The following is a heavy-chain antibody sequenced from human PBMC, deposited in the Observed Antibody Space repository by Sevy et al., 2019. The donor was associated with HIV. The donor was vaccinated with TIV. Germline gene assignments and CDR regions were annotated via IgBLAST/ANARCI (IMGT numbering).Heavy chain of an antibody. CDR3: AREKYCGGDCYSRTFAAYYYYGMDV. D-gene: IGHD2-21*02. CDR2: IIPIFGTA. CDR1: GGTFSSYA. J-gene: IGHJ6*02. V-gene: IGHV1-69*13. Sequence: ASVKVSCKASGGTFSSYAISWVRQAPGQGLEWMGGIIPIFGTANYAQKFQGRVTITADESTSTAYMELSSLRSEDTAVYYCAREKYCGGDCYSRTFAAYYYYGMDVWGQGTTVTVSS.